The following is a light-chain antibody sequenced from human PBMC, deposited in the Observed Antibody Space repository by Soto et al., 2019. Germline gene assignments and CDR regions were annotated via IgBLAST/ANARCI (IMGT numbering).Light chain of an antibody. J-gene: IGKJ2*01. CDR1: QSVTSTS. V-gene: IGKV3-20*01. CDR2: DAS. Sequence: EIVLTQSPGTLSLAPGERATLSCRASQSVTSTSLAWYEQKPGQAPTVLIYDASRRATGVPDRFSGSGSGTDVALTISRLEPGDFAVYYCQQFGSPPYTFGQGTKLEIK. CDR3: QQFGSPPYT.